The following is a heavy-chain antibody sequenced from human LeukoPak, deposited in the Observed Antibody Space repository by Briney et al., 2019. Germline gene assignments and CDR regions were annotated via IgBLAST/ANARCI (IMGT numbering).Heavy chain of an antibody. CDR3: ARLEGSSTEDY. D-gene: IGHD6-13*01. J-gene: IGHJ4*02. CDR1: GDSISSYY. V-gene: IGHV4-59*01. CDR2: IFDSGST. Sequence: SETLSLTCTVSGDSISSYYWSWIRQPPGRGLEWIGYIFDSGSTSYNPSLKSRVTISVDTSKNQFSLRLNSVTAADTAVYYCARLEGSSTEDYWGQGTLVTVSS.